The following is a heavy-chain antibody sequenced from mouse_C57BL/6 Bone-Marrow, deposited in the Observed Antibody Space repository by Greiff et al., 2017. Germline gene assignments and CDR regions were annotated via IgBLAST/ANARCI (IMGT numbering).Heavy chain of an antibody. CDR1: GYTFTGYW. J-gene: IGHJ3*01. V-gene: IGHV1-9*01. CDR2: ILPGSGST. D-gene: IGHD1-1*01. CDR3: ARGPTVVATRGWFAY. Sequence: QVQLKQSGAELTKPGASVKFSCKATGYTFTGYWIEWVKQRPGHGLEWIGEILPGSGSTNYNEKFKGKATFTADTSSNTAYMQLSSLTTEDSAIYYCARGPTVVATRGWFAYWGQGTLVTVSA.